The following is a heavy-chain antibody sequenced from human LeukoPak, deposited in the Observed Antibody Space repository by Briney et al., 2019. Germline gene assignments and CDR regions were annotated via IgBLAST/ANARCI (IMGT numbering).Heavy chain of an antibody. D-gene: IGHD3-22*01. J-gene: IGHJ4*02. Sequence: PSETLSLTCTVSGGSISSGGYYWSWIRQHPGKGLEWIGYIYYSGSTNYNPSLKSRVTISVDTSKNQFSLKLSSVTAADTAVYYCARARGDYYDSSGYPNNFDYWGQGTLVTVSS. V-gene: IGHV4-61*08. CDR1: GGSISSGGYY. CDR3: ARARGDYYDSSGYPNNFDY. CDR2: IYYSGST.